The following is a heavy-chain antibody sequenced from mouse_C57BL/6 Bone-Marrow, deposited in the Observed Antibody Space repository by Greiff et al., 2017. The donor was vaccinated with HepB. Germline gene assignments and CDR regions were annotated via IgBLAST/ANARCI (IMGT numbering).Heavy chain of an antibody. CDR1: GYAFSSSW. CDR2: IYPGDGDT. V-gene: IGHV1-82*01. CDR3: ARLGSNYGYFDV. Sequence: VQLQQSGPELVKPGASVKISCKASGYAFSSSWMNWVKQKPGKGLEWIGRIYPGDGDTNYNGKFKGKATLTADKSSSTAYMQLSSLTSEDSAVYFCARLGSNYGYFDVWGTGTTVTVSS. D-gene: IGHD1-1*01. J-gene: IGHJ1*03.